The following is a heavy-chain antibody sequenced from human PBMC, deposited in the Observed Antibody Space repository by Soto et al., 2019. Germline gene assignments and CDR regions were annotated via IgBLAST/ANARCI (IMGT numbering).Heavy chain of an antibody. D-gene: IGHD3-22*01. J-gene: IGHJ6*02. CDR2: MNPNSGNT. CDR3: ARGGRRITMIVVVTNYYYYGMDV. CDR1: GYTFTSYD. Sequence: QVQLVQSGAEVKKPGASVKVSCKASGYTFTSYDNNWVRQATGQGLEWMGWMNPNSGNTGYAQKFQGRVTMTRNTSISTAYMELSSLRSEDTAVYYCARGGRRITMIVVVTNYYYYGMDVWGQGTTVTVSS. V-gene: IGHV1-8*01.